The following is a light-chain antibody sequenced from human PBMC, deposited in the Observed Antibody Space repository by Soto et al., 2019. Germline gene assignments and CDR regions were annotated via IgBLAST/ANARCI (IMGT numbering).Light chain of an antibody. CDR1: SSDVGGYDH. V-gene: IGLV2-8*01. J-gene: IGLJ1*01. CDR2: EVT. CDR3: SSDAGNYNYV. Sequence: QSALTQPPSASGSPGQSVTIPCTGTSSDVGGYDHVSWYQQHPGKAPKLMIYEVTKRPAGVPDRFSGSKSGNTASLIVSGLQAEDEADYFCSSDAGNYNYVFGTGTKLTVL.